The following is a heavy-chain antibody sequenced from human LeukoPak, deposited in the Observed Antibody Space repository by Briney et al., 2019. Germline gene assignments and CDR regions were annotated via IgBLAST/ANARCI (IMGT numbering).Heavy chain of an antibody. V-gene: IGHV3-23*01. Sequence: GGSLRLSCAASGFTFSTYAMSWVRQAPGKGLEWVSGVRGSGTDTYYADSVKGRFTISRDNSKNTLYLQMNSLRAEDTAIYYCARTSLAKSAYDSPFDYWGERTLVTVSS. CDR1: GFTFSTYA. J-gene: IGHJ4*02. CDR2: VRGSGTDT. CDR3: ARTSLAKSAYDSPFDY. D-gene: IGHD5-12*01.